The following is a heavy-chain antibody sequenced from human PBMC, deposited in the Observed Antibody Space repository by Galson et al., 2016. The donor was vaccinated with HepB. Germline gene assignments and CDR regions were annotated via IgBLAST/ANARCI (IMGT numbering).Heavy chain of an antibody. CDR2: VFRDGST. CDR1: SGAISVYY. D-gene: IGHD3-16*01. CDR3: VKVRGGGMFDR. J-gene: IGHJ5*02. Sequence: SETLSLTCTVSSGAISVYYWTWIRRSPGNGLEWNGYVFRDGSTDYDPSLNSRVTMSLDTSRNQFSLRLNSVTAADTAVYYCVKVRGGGMFDRWGQGILVTVSS. V-gene: IGHV4-59*01.